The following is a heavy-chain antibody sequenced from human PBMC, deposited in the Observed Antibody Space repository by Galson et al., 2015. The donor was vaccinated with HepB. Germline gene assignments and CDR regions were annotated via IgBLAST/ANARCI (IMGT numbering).Heavy chain of an antibody. CDR3: SRDQGGRIAAIGRFDY. V-gene: IGHV3-48*04. D-gene: IGHD5-24*01. CDR1: GFTFSSHS. J-gene: IGHJ4*02. CDR2: ISGSSTTI. Sequence: SLRLSCAASGFTFSSHSMNWVRQAPGKGLEWVSYISGSSTTIYYADSVKGRFTISRDNAENSLFLQMNSLRADDTAVYFCSRDQGGRIAAIGRFDYWGQGILVTVSS.